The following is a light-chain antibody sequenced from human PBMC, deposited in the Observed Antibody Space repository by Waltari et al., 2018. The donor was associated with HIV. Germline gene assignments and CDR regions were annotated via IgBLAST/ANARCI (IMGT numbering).Light chain of an antibody. Sequence: DVVMTQSPDSLAVSLGERATINCKSRQSVLYTSNNNNYLAWYQQKVGQPPKLLIYWASTRESGVPDRFSGSGSGTDFTLTISSLQAEDVAVYYCQQYYSTPRTFGQGTKVEIK. CDR3: QQYYSTPRT. CDR1: QSVLYTSNNNNY. CDR2: WAS. V-gene: IGKV4-1*01. J-gene: IGKJ1*01.